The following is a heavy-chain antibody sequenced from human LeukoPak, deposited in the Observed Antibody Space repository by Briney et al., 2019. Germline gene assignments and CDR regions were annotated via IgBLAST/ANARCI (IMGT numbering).Heavy chain of an antibody. Sequence: GGSLRLSCAASGFTFSTYSMNWVRQAPGKGLEWVSSISSSSSYIYYADSVKGRFTISRDNAKNSLYLQMNSLRAEDTAVYYCARTWAPFCSSTSCYTNYYYYMDVWGKGTTVTVSS. J-gene: IGHJ6*03. CDR3: ARTWAPFCSSTSCYTNYYYYMDV. CDR2: ISSSSSYI. CDR1: GFTFSTYS. V-gene: IGHV3-21*01. D-gene: IGHD2-2*02.